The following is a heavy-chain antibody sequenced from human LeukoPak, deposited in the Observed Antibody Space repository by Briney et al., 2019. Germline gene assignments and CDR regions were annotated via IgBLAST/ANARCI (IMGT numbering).Heavy chain of an antibody. CDR1: GVTFSRFA. V-gene: IGHV3-23*01. D-gene: IGHD3-10*01. CDR3: AKGSYGSGSFYNLGFDY. Sequence: PGGSLRLSCAASGVTFSRFAMSWVRQAPGKGLEWVSDIIDNGRTTYYADSAKGRFTISRANSKDTLYLQMNSLRAEDTAVYYCAKGSYGSGSFYNLGFDYWAWEPWSPSP. J-gene: IGHJ4*02. CDR2: IIDNGRTT.